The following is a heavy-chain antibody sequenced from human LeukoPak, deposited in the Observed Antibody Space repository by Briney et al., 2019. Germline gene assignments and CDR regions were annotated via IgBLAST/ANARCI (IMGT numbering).Heavy chain of an antibody. J-gene: IGHJ4*02. CDR1: GGSFSGYY. V-gene: IGHV4-34*01. Sequence: PSETLSLTCAVYGGSFSGYYWSWIRQPPGKGLEWIGEINHSGSTSYNPSLKSRVTISVDTSKNQFSLKLSSVTAADTAVYYCARGRLGGTGDYWGQGTLVTVSS. D-gene: IGHD1-26*01. CDR3: ARGRLGGTGDY. CDR2: INHSGST.